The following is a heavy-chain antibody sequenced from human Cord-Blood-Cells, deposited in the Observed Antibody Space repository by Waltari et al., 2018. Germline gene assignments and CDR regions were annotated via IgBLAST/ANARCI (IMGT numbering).Heavy chain of an antibody. Sequence: QLQLQESGPGLVKPSETLSLTCTVSGGSISSSSYYWGWIRQPPGKGLEWIVSIYYSGSTYYNPSLNSRVTISVDTSKNQFSLKLSSVTAADTAVYYCATASPLCSSTSCYYYYGMDVWGQGTTVTVSS. CDR2: IYYSGST. V-gene: IGHV4-39*01. D-gene: IGHD2-2*01. CDR3: ATASPLCSSTSCYYYYGMDV. CDR1: GGSISSSSYY. J-gene: IGHJ6*02.